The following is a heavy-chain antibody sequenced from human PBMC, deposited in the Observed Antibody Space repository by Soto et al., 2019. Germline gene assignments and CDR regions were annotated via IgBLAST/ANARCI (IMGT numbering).Heavy chain of an antibody. Sequence: SETLSVTSAVAGGSISSGGYSWSWIQQPPGKGLEWIGYIYHSGSTYYNPSLKSRVTISVDRSKNQFSLKLSSVTAADTAVYYCASGPTTVTREGVYYYYYGMDVWGQGPTVTVSS. CDR2: IYHSGST. CDR3: ASGPTTVTREGVYYYYYGMDV. CDR1: GGSISSGGYS. D-gene: IGHD4-17*01. J-gene: IGHJ6*02. V-gene: IGHV4-30-2*01.